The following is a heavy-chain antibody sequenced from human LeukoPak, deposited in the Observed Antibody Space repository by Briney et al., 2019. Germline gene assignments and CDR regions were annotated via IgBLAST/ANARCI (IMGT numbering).Heavy chain of an antibody. D-gene: IGHD3-3*01. V-gene: IGHV4-4*07. CDR1: GGSISSYY. CDR2: IYTSGST. J-gene: IGHJ5*02. Sequence: SETLSLTCTVSGGSISSYYWSWIRQPAGKGLEWIGRIYTSGSTNYNPSLKSRVTMSVDTSKNQFSLKLSSVTAADTAVYYCPRDRNYDFWSGYFYWFDPWGQGTLVTVSS. CDR3: PRDRNYDFWSGYFYWFDP.